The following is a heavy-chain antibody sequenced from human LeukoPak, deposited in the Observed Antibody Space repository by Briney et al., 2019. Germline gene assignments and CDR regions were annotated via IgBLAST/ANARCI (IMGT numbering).Heavy chain of an antibody. CDR3: AREAYYYDTRGPAFDI. CDR1: GFTVSSNY. Sequence: GGSLRLSCAASGFTVSSNYMSWVRQAPGKGLEWVSVIYSGGSTYYADSVKGRFTISRDNSKNTLYLQMNSLRAEDTAVYYCAREAYYYDTRGPAFDIWGQGTMVTVSS. V-gene: IGHV3-53*01. J-gene: IGHJ3*02. D-gene: IGHD3-22*01. CDR2: IYSGGST.